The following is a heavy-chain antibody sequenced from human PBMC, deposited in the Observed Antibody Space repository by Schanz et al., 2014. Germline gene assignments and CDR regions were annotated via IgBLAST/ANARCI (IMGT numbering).Heavy chain of an antibody. J-gene: IGHJ4*02. CDR2: INNSGST. Sequence: QVQLQESGPGLVKPSGTLSLTCAVSGGFIRSINWWSWVRQSPGTGLEWIGEINNSGSTNYNPSLKSRVPISLDKSKSQCSLTLNAVTAADTAVYYCARDERDLPRSLFVFWGQGTLVTVSS. V-gene: IGHV4-4*02. CDR3: ARDERDLPRSLFVF. D-gene: IGHD2-2*01. CDR1: GGFIRSINW.